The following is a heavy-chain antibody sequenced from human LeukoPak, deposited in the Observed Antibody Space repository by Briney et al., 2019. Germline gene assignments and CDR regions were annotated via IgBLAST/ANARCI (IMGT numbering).Heavy chain of an antibody. CDR3: AKLGAGGYNLAY. Sequence: GGSLRLSCAASGFTFDDYAMSWVRQTPGKGLEWVSGTNWDGGRTGYADSVKGRFSISRDNSKNTLYLQMNSLRAEDTAVYYCAKLGAGGYNLAYWGQGTLVTVSS. V-gene: IGHV3-20*04. CDR2: TNWDGGRT. D-gene: IGHD5-24*01. CDR1: GFTFDDYA. J-gene: IGHJ4*02.